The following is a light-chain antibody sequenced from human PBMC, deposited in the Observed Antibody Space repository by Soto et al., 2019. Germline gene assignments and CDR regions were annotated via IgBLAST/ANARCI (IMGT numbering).Light chain of an antibody. J-gene: IGKJ2*01. Sequence: DIQMTQSPSSLSASVGDRVTITCRASQSISSYLNWYQQKPGKAPKLLIYDASSLQSGVPSTFSSSDSGTDFNLNISSLQPEDFATYYCEQSYSNPPTFGQGTKLEIK. CDR3: EQSYSNPPT. CDR1: QSISSY. V-gene: IGKV1-39*01. CDR2: DAS.